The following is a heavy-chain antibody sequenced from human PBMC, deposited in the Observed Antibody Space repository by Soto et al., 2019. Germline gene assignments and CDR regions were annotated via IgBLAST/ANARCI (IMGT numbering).Heavy chain of an antibody. V-gene: IGHV3-7*05. CDR2: IKQDGSEK. J-gene: IGHJ4*02. Sequence: EVQLVESGGGLVQPGGSLRLSCAASGFTFSSYWMSWVRQAPGKGLEWVANIKQDGSEKYYVDSVKGRFTISRDNAKNSLYLQMNSLRAEDTAVYYCARERVWDDYGDYESPIFDYWGQGTLVTVSS. CDR1: GFTFSSYW. D-gene: IGHD4-17*01. CDR3: ARERVWDDYGDYESPIFDY.